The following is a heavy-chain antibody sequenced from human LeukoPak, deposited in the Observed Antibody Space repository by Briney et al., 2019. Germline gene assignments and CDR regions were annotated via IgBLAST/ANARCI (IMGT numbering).Heavy chain of an antibody. J-gene: IGHJ4*02. CDR1: GFTFSSYS. Sequence: NTGGSLRLSCAASGFTFSSYSMNWVRQAPGKGLEWVSSISSSSSYIYYADSVKGRFTISRDNAKNSLYLQMNSLRAEDTAVYYCARGWGAYDFWKSKPYFDYWGQGTLVTVSS. D-gene: IGHD3-3*01. CDR3: ARGWGAYDFWKSKPYFDY. V-gene: IGHV3-21*01. CDR2: ISSSSSYI.